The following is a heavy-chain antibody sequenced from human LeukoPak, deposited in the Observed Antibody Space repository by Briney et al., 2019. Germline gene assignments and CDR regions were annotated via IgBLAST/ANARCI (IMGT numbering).Heavy chain of an antibody. CDR3: ARMKGYYYDSSGYWD. D-gene: IGHD3-22*01. Sequence: PSETLSLTCTVSGGSISSYYWSWIRQPPGKGLEWIGYIYYSGSTNYNPSLKSRVTISVDTSKNQFSLKLSSVTAADTAVYYCARMKGYYYDSSGYWDWGQGTLVTVSS. V-gene: IGHV4-59*01. CDR2: IYYSGST. J-gene: IGHJ4*02. CDR1: GGSISSYY.